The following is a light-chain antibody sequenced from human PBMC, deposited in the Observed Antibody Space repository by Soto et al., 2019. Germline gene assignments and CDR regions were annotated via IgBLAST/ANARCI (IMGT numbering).Light chain of an antibody. J-gene: IGKJ4*01. CDR1: QSISSW. CDR2: DAS. Sequence: DIQMTQSPSTLSASVGDRVTITCRASQSISSWVAWYQQKPGKAPKLLIYDASSLESGVPSRFSGSGSDTAFTLTINNLQPDDFATYHCQQYNRYSLTFGGGTKVEIK. CDR3: QQYNRYSLT. V-gene: IGKV1-5*01.